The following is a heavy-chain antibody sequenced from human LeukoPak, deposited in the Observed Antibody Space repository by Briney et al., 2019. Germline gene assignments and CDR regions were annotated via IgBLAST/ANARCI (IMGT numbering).Heavy chain of an antibody. D-gene: IGHD1-1*01. CDR1: GYIFTDYY. CDR3: ASRRWNGGGFDY. V-gene: IGHV1-8*02. Sequence: ASVKVSCKTSGYIFTDYYIHWVRQAPGQGLEWVGWVNPNSGNTGYAQKFQGRVTMTRNTSISTAYMELSSLRSEDTAVYYCASRRWNGGGFDYWGQGTLVTVSS. CDR2: VNPNSGNT. J-gene: IGHJ4*02.